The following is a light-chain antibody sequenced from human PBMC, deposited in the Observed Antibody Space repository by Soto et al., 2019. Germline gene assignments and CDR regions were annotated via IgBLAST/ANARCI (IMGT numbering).Light chain of an antibody. CDR1: SSDVGGYNY. V-gene: IGLV2-14*01. J-gene: IGLJ1*01. CDR3: SSYTSSSTVRV. Sequence: QSVLTQPASVSGSPGQSITISCTGTSSDVGGYNYVSWYKQHPGKAPNLMIYDVSNRPSGVSNRFSGSKSGNTASLTISGLQAEDEADYYCSSYTSSSTVRVFGTGTKVTVL. CDR2: DVS.